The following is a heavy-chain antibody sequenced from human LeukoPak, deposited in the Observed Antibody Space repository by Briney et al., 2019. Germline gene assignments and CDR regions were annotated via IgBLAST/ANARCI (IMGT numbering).Heavy chain of an antibody. CDR2: ISGSGGST. Sequence: GGSLRLSCAASGLTFSNYVMSWVRQAPGKGLEWVSGISGSGGSTWYADSVKGRFTVSRDNSKNTLYLQMNSLRVEDTAVYYCARDLGWLQYYFDYWGQGTLVTVSS. J-gene: IGHJ4*02. V-gene: IGHV3-23*01. CDR1: GLTFSNYV. D-gene: IGHD5-24*01. CDR3: ARDLGWLQYYFDY.